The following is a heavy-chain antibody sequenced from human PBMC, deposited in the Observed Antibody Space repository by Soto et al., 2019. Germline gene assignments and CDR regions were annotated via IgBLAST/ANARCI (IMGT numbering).Heavy chain of an antibody. CDR2: FSGSGGST. CDR3: AKDLVSRYGILTDYPRFDN. CDR1: GFTFSSYA. Sequence: GGSLRLSCAASGFTFSSYAMSWVRQAPGKGLEWVSGFSGSGGSTYYADSVKGRFTISRDNSKNTLYLQMNTLRVEDTAVYHCAKDLVSRYGILTDYPRFDNWGQGALVTVSS. D-gene: IGHD3-9*01. J-gene: IGHJ4*02. V-gene: IGHV3-23*01.